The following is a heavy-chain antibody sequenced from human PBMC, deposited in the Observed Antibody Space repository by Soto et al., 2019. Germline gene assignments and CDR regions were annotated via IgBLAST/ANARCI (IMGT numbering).Heavy chain of an antibody. CDR3: ARDGEGF. V-gene: IGHV3-74*01. J-gene: IGHJ4*02. Sequence: EVQLVESGGGLVQPGGSLRLSCAASGFTFSSNWMHWVRRVPGRGLVWVSRINTDGSITYYVDSVKGRFTISRDNAKNTLYLQMNSLRVEDTAVYYCARDGEGFWGQGTLVTVSS. CDR1: GFTFSSNW. D-gene: IGHD2-21*01. CDR2: INTDGSIT.